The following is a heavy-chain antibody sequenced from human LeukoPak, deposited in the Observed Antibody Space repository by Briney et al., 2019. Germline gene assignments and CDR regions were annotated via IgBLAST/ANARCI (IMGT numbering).Heavy chain of an antibody. J-gene: IGHJ4*02. CDR1: GYTFNNYA. Sequence: GASVKVSCKASGYTFNNYAMNWVRQAPGQGPEWMGWINTNTGNPTYAQGFTGRFVFSVDTSVSTAYMQISSLNAEDTAVYYCATSPGIVAAASYYFDHWGQGTLVTVSS. CDR2: INTNTGNP. D-gene: IGHD6-13*01. CDR3: ATSPGIVAAASYYFDH. V-gene: IGHV7-4-1*02.